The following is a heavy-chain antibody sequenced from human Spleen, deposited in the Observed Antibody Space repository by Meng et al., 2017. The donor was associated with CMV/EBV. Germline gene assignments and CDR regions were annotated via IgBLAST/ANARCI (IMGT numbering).Heavy chain of an antibody. V-gene: IGHV3-15*01. D-gene: IGHD3-3*01. Sequence: GESLKISCAASGFTFSSYAMHWVRQAPGKGLEWVGHIRSKTNGGTTDYAAPVKGRFTISRDDSKNTLFLQMDTLKTEDTAVYYCAKEWRDAFDIWGQGTMVTVSS. J-gene: IGHJ3*02. CDR3: AKEWRDAFDI. CDR2: IRSKTNGGTT. CDR1: GFTFSSYA.